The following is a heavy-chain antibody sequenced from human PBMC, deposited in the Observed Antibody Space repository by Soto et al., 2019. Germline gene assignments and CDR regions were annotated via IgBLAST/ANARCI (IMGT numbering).Heavy chain of an antibody. V-gene: IGHV3-66*01. Sequence: PGGSLRLSCAASGFTVSSNYMSWVRQAPGKGLEWVSVIYSGGSTYYADSVKGRFTISRDNSKNTLHLQMNSLRPEDTAVYYCAKDTSTSPYYMDVWGKGTTVTVSS. J-gene: IGHJ6*03. CDR2: IYSGGST. D-gene: IGHD2-2*01. CDR1: GFTVSSNY. CDR3: AKDTSTSPYYMDV.